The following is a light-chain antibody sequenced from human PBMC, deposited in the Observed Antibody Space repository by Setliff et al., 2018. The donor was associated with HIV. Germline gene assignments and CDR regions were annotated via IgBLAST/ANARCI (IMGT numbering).Light chain of an antibody. CDR2: EVN. CDR1: SSDVGSYNL. V-gene: IGLV2-23*02. CDR3: CSYAGGFNLV. J-gene: IGLJ2*01. Sequence: QSALTQPASVSGSPGQSITISCTGTSSDVGSYNLVSWYQQHPGKAPKLMIYEVNKRPSGLSNRFSGSKSGNTASLTISGLQADDEADYFCCSYAGGFNLVFGGGTKVTVL.